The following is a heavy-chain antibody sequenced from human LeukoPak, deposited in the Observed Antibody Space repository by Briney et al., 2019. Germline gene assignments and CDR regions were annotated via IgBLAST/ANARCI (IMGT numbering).Heavy chain of an antibody. CDR1: GYTFTSYY. Sequence: ASVRVSCTASGYTFTSYYMHWVRQAPGQGLEWMGIINPSGGSTSYAQKFQGRVTMTRDTSTSTVCMELSSLRSEDTAVYYCARDRSRGVFDYGGQGTLVTVSS. D-gene: IGHD3-16*01. CDR3: ARDRSRGVFDY. CDR2: INPSGGST. V-gene: IGHV1-46*01. J-gene: IGHJ4*02.